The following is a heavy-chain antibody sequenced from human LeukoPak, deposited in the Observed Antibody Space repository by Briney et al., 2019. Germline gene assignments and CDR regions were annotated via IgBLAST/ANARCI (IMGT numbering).Heavy chain of an antibody. J-gene: IGHJ4*02. CDR1: GFTSSDYY. CDR2: ISSSGSTI. D-gene: IGHD1-26*01. V-gene: IGHV3-11*01. CDR3: ARDKLGATYHYFDY. Sequence: GGSLRLSCAASGFTSSDYYMSWIRQAPGKGLEWVSYISSSGSTIYYADSVKGRFTISRDNAKNSLYLQMNSLRAEDTAVYYCARDKLGATYHYFDYWGQGTLVTVSS.